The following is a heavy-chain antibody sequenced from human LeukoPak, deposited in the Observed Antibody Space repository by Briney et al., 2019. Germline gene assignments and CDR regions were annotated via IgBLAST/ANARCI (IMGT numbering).Heavy chain of an antibody. J-gene: IGHJ4*02. CDR2: IYSDGRT. CDR1: GFTVSRKN. Sequence: GGSLRLSCAASGFTVSRKNMSWVRQAPGKGLEWVSVIYSDGRTYYEDSVKGRFTISRDNSKNTLHLQMNSLRAEDTAVYYCARDSGYYLRPTLDYWGQGTLVTVSS. CDR3: ARDSGYYLRPTLDY. D-gene: IGHD5-12*01. V-gene: IGHV3-53*01.